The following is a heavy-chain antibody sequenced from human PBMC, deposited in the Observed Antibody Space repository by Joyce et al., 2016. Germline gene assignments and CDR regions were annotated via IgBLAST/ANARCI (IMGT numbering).Heavy chain of an antibody. D-gene: IGHD1-14*01. V-gene: IGHV4-30-2*01. J-gene: IGHJ4*02. CDR2: IFHSGST. CDR3: ARQITDYFDS. CDR1: NGSISSRGSS. Sequence: QLQLQESGSGLVQPSQTLSLTRGVSNGSISSRGSSWSWIRQPPGKGLEWIGNIFHSGSTYYNPALKSRVTISVDTSKNQYSLNLRTVTAADTAVYYCARQITDYFDSWGPGTLVTVSS.